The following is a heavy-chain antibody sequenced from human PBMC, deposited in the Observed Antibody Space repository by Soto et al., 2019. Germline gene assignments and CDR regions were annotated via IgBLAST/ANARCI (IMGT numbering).Heavy chain of an antibody. D-gene: IGHD2-15*01. Sequence: GGSLRLSCVGSGFTVNIYGVHWVRQAPGKGLEWVAHIWYDRVRQTYEDSVRGRFIISRDSSTNTIYLQMNSLRVEDTANYFCVRESTPPFFDSWGQGTPVTVSS. J-gene: IGHJ4*02. CDR3: VRESTPPFFDS. CDR2: IWYDRVRQ. V-gene: IGHV3-33*01. CDR1: GFTVNIYG.